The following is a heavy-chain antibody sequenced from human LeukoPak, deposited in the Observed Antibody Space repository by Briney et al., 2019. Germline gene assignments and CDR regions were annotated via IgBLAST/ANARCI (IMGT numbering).Heavy chain of an antibody. J-gene: IGHJ4*02. D-gene: IGHD6-13*01. CDR2: ICYAGDT. Sequence: SETLSLTCTVSGGSISSSSYYWGWIRQPPGKGLEWIGTICYAGDTYYNPSLKSRVTMSVDTSKNQLFLKLTSVTAADAAVYYCARRTGLFAPAGSDWGQGTLVIVSS. V-gene: IGHV4-39*01. CDR3: ARRTGLFAPAGSD. CDR1: GGSISSSSYY.